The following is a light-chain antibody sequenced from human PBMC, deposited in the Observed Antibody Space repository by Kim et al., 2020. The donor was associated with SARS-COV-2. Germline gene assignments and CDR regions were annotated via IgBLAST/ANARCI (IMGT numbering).Light chain of an antibody. J-gene: IGLJ3*02. CDR2: RNN. Sequence: QAGLTQPPSVSKGLGQTATLTCTGNSNNVGNQGAAWLQQHQGHPPKLLSYRNNNRPSGISEKLSASRSGNTSSLPITGLQPEDEADYYCSAWDSSLSAWVFGGGTQLTVL. CDR1: SNNVGNQG. CDR3: SAWDSSLSAWV. V-gene: IGLV10-54*01.